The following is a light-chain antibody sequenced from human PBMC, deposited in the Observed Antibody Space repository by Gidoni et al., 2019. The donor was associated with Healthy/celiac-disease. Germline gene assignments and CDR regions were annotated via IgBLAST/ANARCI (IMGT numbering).Light chain of an antibody. CDR3: QQYDNLPAT. J-gene: IGKJ4*01. CDR1: QDFSNY. CDR2: DAS. Sequence: DIQMTQSPSSLSASVGDRVTITCQASQDFSNYLNWYQQKPGKAPKLLIYDASNLETGVPSRFTISSLQPEDIATYYCQQYDNLPATFGGGTKVEIK. V-gene: IGKV1-33*01.